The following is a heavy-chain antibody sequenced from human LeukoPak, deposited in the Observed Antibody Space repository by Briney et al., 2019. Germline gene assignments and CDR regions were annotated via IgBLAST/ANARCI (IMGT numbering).Heavy chain of an antibody. CDR2: INHSGST. CDR1: GGSFSGYY. CDR3: AREESDWSSLGYYYHYMDV. D-gene: IGHD3-9*01. Sequence: PSETLSLTCAVYGGSFSGYYWSWLRQPPGKGLEWIGEINHSGSTNYNPSLKSRVTISVDTSKNQFSLKLSSVTAADTAVYYCAREESDWSSLGYYYHYMDVWGKGTTVAISS. V-gene: IGHV4-34*01. J-gene: IGHJ6*03.